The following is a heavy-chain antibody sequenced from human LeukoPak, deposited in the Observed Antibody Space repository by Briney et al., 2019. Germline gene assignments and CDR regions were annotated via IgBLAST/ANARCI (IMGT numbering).Heavy chain of an antibody. D-gene: IGHD3-3*01. Sequence: SQTLSLTCTVSGGSISSGGYYWSWIRQHPGKGLEWIGYIYYSGSTYYNPSLKSRVTISVDTPKNQFSLKLSSVTAADTAVYYCARGAGDFWSYSNWFDPWGQGTLVTVSS. V-gene: IGHV4-31*03. CDR2: IYYSGST. CDR1: GGSISSGGYY. CDR3: ARGAGDFWSYSNWFDP. J-gene: IGHJ5*02.